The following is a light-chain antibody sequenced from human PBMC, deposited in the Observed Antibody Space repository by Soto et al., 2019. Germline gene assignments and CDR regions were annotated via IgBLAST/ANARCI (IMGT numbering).Light chain of an antibody. CDR3: QQSYSTPLS. CDR1: QSISSY. CDR2: AAS. J-gene: IGKJ4*01. V-gene: IGKV1-39*01. Sequence: DIQMTQSPSSLSASVGDRVTITCRASQSISSYLNWYQQKPGKAPKLLIYAASSLQSGVPSRFSGSGSWTDFTLTISSLQPEAVATYYCQQSYSTPLSFGGGTKVEIK.